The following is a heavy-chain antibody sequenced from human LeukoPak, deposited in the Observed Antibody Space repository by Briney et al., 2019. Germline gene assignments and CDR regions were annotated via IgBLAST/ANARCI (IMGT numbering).Heavy chain of an antibody. CDR2: INHSGST. Sequence: SETLSLTCAVYGGSFSGYYWSWIRQPPGKGLEWIGEINHSGSTNYNPSFKSRVTISVDTSKNQFSLKLSTVTAADTAVYYCARYTVTTRRGIDYWGQGTLVTVSS. V-gene: IGHV4-34*01. J-gene: IGHJ4*02. CDR3: ARYTVTTRRGIDY. D-gene: IGHD4-17*01. CDR1: GGSFSGYY.